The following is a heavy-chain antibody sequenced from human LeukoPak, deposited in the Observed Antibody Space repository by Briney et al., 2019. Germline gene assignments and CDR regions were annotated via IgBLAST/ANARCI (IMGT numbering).Heavy chain of an antibody. J-gene: IGHJ5*02. D-gene: IGHD4-17*01. CDR1: GFMFSKSW. CDR3: AREKDDHGDPGPLDA. Sequence: GGSLRLSCAASGFMFSKSWMHWVRQVPGKGLVWVARIYNDGSTTNYADSVKGRFTISRDNAANTLFLQMSSLRAEDTAVYYCAREKDDHGDPGPLDAWGQEDLVTVSS. CDR2: IYNDGSTT. V-gene: IGHV3-74*01.